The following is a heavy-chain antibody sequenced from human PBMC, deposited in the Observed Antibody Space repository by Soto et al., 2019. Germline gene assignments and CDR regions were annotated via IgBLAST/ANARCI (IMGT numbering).Heavy chain of an antibody. J-gene: IGHJ4*02. CDR3: AKEGYSYGSNFDY. CDR2: ISYDGSNK. Sequence: PGGSLRLSCAASGFTFSSYGMHWVRQAPGKGLEWVAVISYDGSNKYYADSVKGRFTISRDNSKNTLYLQMNSLRAEDTAVYYCAKEGYSYGSNFDYWGQGTLVTVSS. D-gene: IGHD5-18*01. V-gene: IGHV3-30*18. CDR1: GFTFSSYG.